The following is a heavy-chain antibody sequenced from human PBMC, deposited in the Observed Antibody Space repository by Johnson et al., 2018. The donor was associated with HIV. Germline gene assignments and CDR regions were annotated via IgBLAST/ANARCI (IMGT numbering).Heavy chain of an antibody. D-gene: IGHD2-21*02. J-gene: IGHJ3*02. CDR3: ARWIRYCGGDCYDVFDI. CDR1: GFTVSSNY. CDR2: FYSGSNT. Sequence: MQLVESGGGLVQPGGSLILSCAASGFTVSSNYMSWVRQPPGKGLEWVSVFYSGSNTYYADSVKGRFTISRDNAKNSLYLQMNSLRAEDTALYYCARWIRYCGGDCYDVFDIWGQGTKVTVSS. V-gene: IGHV3-66*01.